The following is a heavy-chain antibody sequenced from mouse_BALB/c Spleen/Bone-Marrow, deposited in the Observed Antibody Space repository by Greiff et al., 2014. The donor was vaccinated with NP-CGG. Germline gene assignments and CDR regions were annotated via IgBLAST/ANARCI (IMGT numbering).Heavy chain of an antibody. CDR2: IWGDGST. D-gene: IGHD2-1*01. Sequence: VQLQESGPGLVAPSQSLSITCTVSGFSLTGYGVNWVRQPPGKGLEWLGMIWGDGSTDYNSALKSRLGNSKDNPKSQVFLKMNSLQTDDSARYYCASGNFAYWGQGTLVTVSA. V-gene: IGHV2-6-7*01. J-gene: IGHJ3*01. CDR1: GFSLTGYG. CDR3: ASGNFAY.